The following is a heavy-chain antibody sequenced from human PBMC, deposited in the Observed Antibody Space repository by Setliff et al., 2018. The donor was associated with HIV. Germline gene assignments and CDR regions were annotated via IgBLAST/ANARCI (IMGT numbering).Heavy chain of an antibody. CDR2: IDDSGRIR. CDR1: GFSFSDYY. CDR3: ARAKERIAHGLEH. D-gene: IGHD2-21*01. Sequence: PGGSLRLSCIASGFSFSDYYMAWIRQAPGKGLEWISYIDDSGRIRDYAGSVEGRFTISRDNTKNSLYLLMDSLTVEDTAIYFCARAKERIAHGLEHWGQGAQVTVSS. V-gene: IGHV3-11*04. J-gene: IGHJ4*02.